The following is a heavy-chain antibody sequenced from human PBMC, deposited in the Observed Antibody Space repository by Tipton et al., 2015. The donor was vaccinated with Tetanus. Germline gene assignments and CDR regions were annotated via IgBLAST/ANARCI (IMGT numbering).Heavy chain of an antibody. CDR1: GGSISSGGYY. CDR2: IYNRGST. D-gene: IGHD1-26*01. Sequence: GLVKPSQTLSLTCTVSGGSISSGGYYWSWIRQHPGKGLEWIGDIYNRGSTYYNPSLKSRVTILVDTTKNQFSLKLKSVTAADTAVYYCARDQARGARGWNYFDYWGQGSLVTVSS. V-gene: IGHV4-31*03. J-gene: IGHJ4*02. CDR3: ARDQARGARGWNYFDY.